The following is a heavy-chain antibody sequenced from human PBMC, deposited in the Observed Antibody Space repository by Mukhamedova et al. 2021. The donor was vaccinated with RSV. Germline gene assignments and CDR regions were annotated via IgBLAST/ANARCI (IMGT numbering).Heavy chain of an antibody. D-gene: IGHD1-26*01. J-gene: IGHJ3*02. CDR2: ISYSGST. CDR3: AGRRIVGAVKGGGRDAFDI. V-gene: IGHV4-59*01. Sequence: IRQPPGKGLEWIGYISYSGSTNYNPSLKSRVTISVDTSKNQFSLKLSSVTAADTAVYYCAGRRIVGAVKGGGRDAFDIWGQGEM.